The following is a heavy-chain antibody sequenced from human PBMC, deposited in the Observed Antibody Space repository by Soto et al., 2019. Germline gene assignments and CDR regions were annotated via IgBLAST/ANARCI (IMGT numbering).Heavy chain of an antibody. V-gene: IGHV4-30-2*01. CDR1: RGSISSCGYS. Sequence: SETLSLTCAVSRGSISSCGYSWSWIRQPPGKGLEWIGFIYHTGSTYYNPSLESRVTISVDRSKNQLYLRLSSVTAADTAVYYCARDNTGSLDSWGQGTLVTVSS. J-gene: IGHJ5*01. D-gene: IGHD3-10*01. CDR2: IYHTGST. CDR3: ARDNTGSLDS.